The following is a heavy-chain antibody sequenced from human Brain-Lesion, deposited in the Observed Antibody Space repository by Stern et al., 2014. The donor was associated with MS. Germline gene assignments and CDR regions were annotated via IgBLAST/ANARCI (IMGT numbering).Heavy chain of an antibody. D-gene: IGHD3-10*01. V-gene: IGHV3-74*02. Sequence: EMQLEESGGGLVQPGGSLRLSCAASGFTFSNYWMHWVRQAPGKGLVWFSRVNNDGRRTSYADSVKGRFTMSRDNAKNTLYLQMNSLRVEDTAIYYCARGERWFDSWGQGTLVTVSS. J-gene: IGHJ5*01. CDR3: ARGERWFDS. CDR1: GFTFSNYW. CDR2: VNNDGRRT.